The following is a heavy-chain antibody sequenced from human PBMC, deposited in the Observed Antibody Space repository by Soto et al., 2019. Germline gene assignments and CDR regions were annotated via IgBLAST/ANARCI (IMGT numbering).Heavy chain of an antibody. D-gene: IGHD6-13*01. CDR1: GYSFSSHA. Sequence: SVKVSCNTSGYSFSSHAITWMRQAPGQGLEWMGGIIPVFATPSYAQKFQGRVTISADKSTNTSYLELRSLRSEDTAVYYCARGGALSTSWYWGDGLDSWGQGTQVTVSS. V-gene: IGHV1-69*06. CDR3: ARGGALSTSWYWGDGLDS. CDR2: IIPVFATP. J-gene: IGHJ4*02.